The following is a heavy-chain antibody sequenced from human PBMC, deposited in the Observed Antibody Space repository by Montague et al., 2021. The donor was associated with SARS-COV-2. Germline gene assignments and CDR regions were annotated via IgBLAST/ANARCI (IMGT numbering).Heavy chain of an antibody. J-gene: IGHJ4*02. CDR1: GYSFTTYW. CDR3: ATPDY. CDR2: IDPSDSNA. V-gene: IGHV5-10-1*01. Sequence: QSGAEVKTPGESLRISCKGSGYSFTTYWTNWVRQMPGKGLEWMGKIDPSDSNAYYSPSFQGHVTISVDKSISTAYLQWSSLKASDTAMFYCATPDYWGQGTLVTVSS.